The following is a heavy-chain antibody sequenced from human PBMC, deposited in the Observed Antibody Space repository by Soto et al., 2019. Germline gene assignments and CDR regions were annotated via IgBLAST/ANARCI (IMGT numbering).Heavy chain of an antibody. V-gene: IGHV3-13*05. CDR3: TRTDRDFYGLEV. Sequence: EVQLVESGGGLVQPGGSLRLSCEASGFTFRNYDMHWVRQGTGKGLEWVSGISAAGDPDYADSVEGRSTISRENAQNSFFLQMNSLRVGDTAVYYCTRTDRDFYGLEVWGQGTKVIVSS. CDR2: ISAAGDP. CDR1: GFTFRNYD. J-gene: IGHJ6*02.